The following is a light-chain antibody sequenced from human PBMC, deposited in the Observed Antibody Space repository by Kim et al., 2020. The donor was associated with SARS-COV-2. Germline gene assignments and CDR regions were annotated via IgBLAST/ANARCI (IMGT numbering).Light chain of an antibody. CDR1: QSVKNN. CDR2: SAS. J-gene: IGKJ4*01. Sequence: IVMTQSPATLSVSPRERVTLSCRASQSVKNNLAWYQQRPGQAPRLLIYSASTRATDVSARFSGSGSGTEFTLTIRSLQSEDLAVYYCQQYNDWPLLTFGGGTKVDIK. V-gene: IGKV3-15*01. CDR3: QQYNDWPLLT.